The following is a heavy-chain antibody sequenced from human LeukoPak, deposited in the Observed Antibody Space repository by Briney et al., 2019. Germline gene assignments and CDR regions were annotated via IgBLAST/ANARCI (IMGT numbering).Heavy chain of an antibody. D-gene: IGHD2-2*01. CDR1: GYTLTELS. Sequence: ASVKVSSKVSGYTLTELSMHWVRQAPGKGLEWMGGFDPEDGETIYAQKFQGRVTMTEDTSTDTAYMELSSLRSEDTAVYYCATDLNPSGIVVVPAARFGYWGQGTLVTVSS. V-gene: IGHV1-24*01. J-gene: IGHJ4*02. CDR2: FDPEDGET. CDR3: ATDLNPSGIVVVPAARFGY.